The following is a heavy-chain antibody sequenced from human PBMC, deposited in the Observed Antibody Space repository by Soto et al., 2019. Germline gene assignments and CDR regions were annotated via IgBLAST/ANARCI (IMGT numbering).Heavy chain of an antibody. CDR1: GGSISSYY. Sequence: QVQLQESGPGLVKPSETLSLTCTVSGGSISSYYWSWIRQPPGKGLEWIGYIYYSGSTNYNPSLKGRVTISIDTSKNPFSLKLSSVTAADTAVYYWARINWYFDLWGRGTLVTVSS. CDR2: IYYSGST. J-gene: IGHJ2*01. CDR3: ARINWYFDL. V-gene: IGHV4-59*12.